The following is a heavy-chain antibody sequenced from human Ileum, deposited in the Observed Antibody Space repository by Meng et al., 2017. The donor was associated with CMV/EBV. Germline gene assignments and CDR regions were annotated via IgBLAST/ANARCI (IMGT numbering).Heavy chain of an antibody. CDR1: GDSVSSKSVT. Sequence: QGQLQPACPGLVKPSQTPPLTCAISGDSVSSKSVTWNWIRQSPSRGLDWLGRTYYRSKWYNDYAVSVKSRITINPDTSRNHFFLQLSSVSPEDTAVYYCARNIFEDQMLPFDYWGQGTLVTVSS. D-gene: IGHD2-2*01. V-gene: IGHV6-1*01. CDR3: ARNIFEDQMLPFDY. J-gene: IGHJ4*02. CDR2: TYYRSKWYN.